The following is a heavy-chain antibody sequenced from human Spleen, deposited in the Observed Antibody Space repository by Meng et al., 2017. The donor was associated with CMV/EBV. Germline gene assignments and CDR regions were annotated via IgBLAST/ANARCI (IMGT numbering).Heavy chain of an antibody. CDR1: GFTFSSYA. CDR3: ARDLHFMSFFDY. CDR2: ISGSGGST. Sequence: GGSLRLSCAASGFTFSSYAMSWVRQAPGKGLEWVSAISGSGGSTYYADSVKGRFTISRDNSKNTLYLQMNSLRAEDTAVYYCARDLHFMSFFDYWGQGTLVTVSS. D-gene: IGHD2/OR15-2a*01. V-gene: IGHV3-23*01. J-gene: IGHJ4*02.